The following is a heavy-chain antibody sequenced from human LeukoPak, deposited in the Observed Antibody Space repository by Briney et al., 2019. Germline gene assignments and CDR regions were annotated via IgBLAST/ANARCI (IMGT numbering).Heavy chain of an antibody. J-gene: IGHJ4*02. CDR3: ARHGEALWVAAAAPYYDY. D-gene: IGHD6-13*01. V-gene: IGHV4-39*01. CDR2: IYYSGST. CDR1: GGSISSYY. Sequence: SETLSLTCTVSGGSISSYYWGWIRQPPGKGLEWIGSIYYSGSTYYNPSLKSRVTISVDTSKNQFSLKLSSVTAADTAVYYCARHGEALWVAAAAPYYDYWGQGTLVTVSS.